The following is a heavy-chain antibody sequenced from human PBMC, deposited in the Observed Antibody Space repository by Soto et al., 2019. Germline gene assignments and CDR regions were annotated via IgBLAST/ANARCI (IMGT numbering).Heavy chain of an antibody. CDR2: ISAYNGNT. CDR3: AREASDSSSSGPTGGMDV. V-gene: IGHV1-18*01. J-gene: IGHJ6*02. CDR1: GYTFTSYG. Sequence: QVQLVQSGAEVKKPGASVKVSCKASGYTFTSYGISWVRQTPGQGLEWMGWISAYNGNTNYAQKLQGRVTMTTDTSTSTAYMELRSLRSDDTAVYYCAREASDSSSSGPTGGMDVWGQGTTVTVSS. D-gene: IGHD6-13*01.